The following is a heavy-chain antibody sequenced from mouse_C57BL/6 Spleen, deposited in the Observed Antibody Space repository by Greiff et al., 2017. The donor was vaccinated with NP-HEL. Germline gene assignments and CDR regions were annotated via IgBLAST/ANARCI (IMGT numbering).Heavy chain of an antibody. Sequence: EVQGVESGGGLVKPGGSLKLSCAASGFTFSDYGMHWVRQAPEKGLEWVAYISSGSSTIYYADTVKGRFTISRDNAKNTVFLQMTSLRSEDTAMYYCARNYGSSYYFDYWGQGTTLTVSS. CDR1: GFTFSDYG. CDR3: ARNYGSSYYFDY. D-gene: IGHD1-1*01. J-gene: IGHJ2*01. V-gene: IGHV5-17*01. CDR2: ISSGSSTI.